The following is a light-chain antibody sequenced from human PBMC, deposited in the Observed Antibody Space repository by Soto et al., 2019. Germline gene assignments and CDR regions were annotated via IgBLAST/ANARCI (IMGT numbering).Light chain of an antibody. CDR2: EVS. CDR3: SSYAGSNDRWV. J-gene: IGLJ3*02. Sequence: QSALTQPPSASGYPGQSVTISCTGTSSDIGAYNYVSWYQQHPGKAPKLMIHEVSKRPSGVPDRFSGSKSGNTASLTVSGLQAEDEADYYCSSYAGSNDRWVFGGGTKLTVL. CDR1: SSDIGAYNY. V-gene: IGLV2-8*01.